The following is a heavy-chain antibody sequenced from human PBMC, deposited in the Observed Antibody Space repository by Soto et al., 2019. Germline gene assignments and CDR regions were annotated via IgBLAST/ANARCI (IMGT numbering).Heavy chain of an antibody. CDR2: IKSKTEGGTT. J-gene: IGHJ4*02. Sequence: EVQLVESGGGLVKPGGSLRLSCAASGFTFSNAWMNWVRQAPGKGLEWVGRIKSKTEGGTTDYAAPVKGRFTISRDDSKNTLYLQMNSLKTEDTAVYYCTTVAVVTEIGYWGQGTLVTVSS. D-gene: IGHD2-21*02. CDR1: GFTFSNAW. CDR3: TTVAVVTEIGY. V-gene: IGHV3-15*07.